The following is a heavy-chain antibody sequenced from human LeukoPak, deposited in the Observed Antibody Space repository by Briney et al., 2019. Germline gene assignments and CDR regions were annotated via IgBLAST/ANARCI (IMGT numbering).Heavy chain of an antibody. CDR2: ISGSGGST. J-gene: IGHJ4*02. V-gene: IGHV3-23*01. CDR3: AKSSGAGRGSFDY. D-gene: IGHD6-25*01. Sequence: GGSLRLSCAASGFIFSSYAMSWVRQAPGKGLEWVSVISGSGGSTNYVDSVKGRLTISRDNSKNTLYLQMNSLRAEDTAVYYCAKSSGAGRGSFDYWGQGTLVTVSS. CDR1: GFIFSSYA.